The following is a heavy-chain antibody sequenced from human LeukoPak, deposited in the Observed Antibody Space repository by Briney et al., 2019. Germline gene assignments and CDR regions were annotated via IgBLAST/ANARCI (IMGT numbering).Heavy chain of an antibody. CDR1: GFTFSSYE. Sequence: PGGSLRLSCAASGFTFSSYEMIWVRQAPGKGLEWVSYISSSGSTIYYADSVKGRFTISRDNAKNSLYLQMNSLRAEDTAVYYCAREYYDILTGYYQLDYWGQGTLVTVSS. D-gene: IGHD3-9*01. CDR3: AREYYDILTGYYQLDY. J-gene: IGHJ4*02. V-gene: IGHV3-48*03. CDR2: ISSSGSTI.